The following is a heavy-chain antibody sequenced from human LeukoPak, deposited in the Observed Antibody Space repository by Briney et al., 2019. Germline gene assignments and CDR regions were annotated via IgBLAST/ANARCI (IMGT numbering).Heavy chain of an antibody. V-gene: IGHV7-4-1*02. D-gene: IGHD1-14*01. J-gene: IGHJ4*02. Sequence: GASVTVSCKASGYTFTSYAMNWVRQAPGQGLEWMGWINTNTGNPTYAQGFTGRFVFSLDTSISAAYLQISSLKAEDTAVYYCARGPPGELDYWGQGTLVTVSS. CDR1: GYTFTSYA. CDR2: INTNTGNP. CDR3: ARGPPGELDY.